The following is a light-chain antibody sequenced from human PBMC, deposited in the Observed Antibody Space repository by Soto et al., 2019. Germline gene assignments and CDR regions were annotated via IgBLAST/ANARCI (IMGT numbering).Light chain of an antibody. CDR3: TSWDDSLYHVV. CDR1: RSNIGSNY. Sequence: QSVLTQPPSASGTPGQRVTFSCSGGRSNIGSNYVFWYQQVPGTAPKLLIYRNNQRPSGVPDRFSGSKSGTSASLAISGLRSEDEADYYCTSWDDSLYHVVFGGGTKLAFL. J-gene: IGLJ2*01. CDR2: RNN. V-gene: IGLV1-47*01.